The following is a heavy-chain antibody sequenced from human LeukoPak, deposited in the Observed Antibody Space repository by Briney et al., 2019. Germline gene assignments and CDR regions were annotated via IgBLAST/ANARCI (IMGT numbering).Heavy chain of an antibody. D-gene: IGHD6-19*01. Sequence: GGSLRLSCAASGFTFSNAWMSWVRQAPGKGLGWVGRIKSKTDGGTTDYAAPVEGRFSISRDDSKNTMSLQMNSLETEDTAVYYCTTGQWYWYFDLWGRGTRVTVSS. CDR2: IKSKTDGGTT. CDR1: GFTFSNAW. V-gene: IGHV3-15*01. J-gene: IGHJ2*01. CDR3: TTGQWYWYFDL.